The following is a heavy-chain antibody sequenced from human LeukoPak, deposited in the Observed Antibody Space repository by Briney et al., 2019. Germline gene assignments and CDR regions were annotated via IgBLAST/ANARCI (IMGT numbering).Heavy chain of an antibody. D-gene: IGHD3-22*01. J-gene: IGHJ4*02. CDR1: GFTFSDYY. CDR3: AREGGTYYYDSSGSPGAWGY. V-gene: IGHV3-11*06. Sequence: PGGSLRLSCAASGFTFSDYYMSWIRQAPGKGREWVSYISSSSSYTNYADSVKGRFTISRDNAKNSLYLQMNSLRAEDTAVYYCAREGGTYYYDSSGSPGAWGYWGQGTLVTVSS. CDR2: ISSSSSYT.